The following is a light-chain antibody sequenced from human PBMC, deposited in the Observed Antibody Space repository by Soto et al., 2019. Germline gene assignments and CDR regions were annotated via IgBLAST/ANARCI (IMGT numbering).Light chain of an antibody. V-gene: IGLV6-57*04. J-gene: IGLJ2*01. Sequence: NFMLTQPHSVSESPGKTVTISCTRSSGSIASTYVQWYQQRPGSAPTTVIFEDSQRPSGVPDRFSGSIDSSSNSASLTISGLKPEDEADYYCQSYDTNTQVFGGGTQLTVL. CDR2: EDS. CDR1: SGSIASTY. CDR3: QSYDTNTQV.